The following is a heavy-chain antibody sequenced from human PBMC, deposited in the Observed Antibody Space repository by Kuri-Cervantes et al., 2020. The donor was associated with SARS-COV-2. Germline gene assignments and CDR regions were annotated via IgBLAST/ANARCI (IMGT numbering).Heavy chain of an antibody. V-gene: IGHV3-7*05. CDR3: ARQPHYELCFMDV. CDR2: KKGDGSQK. D-gene: IGHD3-3*01. Sequence: LSLSCAASGFSFSGYWMSWVRQAPGKGLEWVANKKGDGSQKYYVDSVKGRFTISGDNAKNSVYLQMNSLRADDTAVYYCARQPHYELCFMDVWGQGTTVTVSS. J-gene: IGHJ6*02. CDR1: GFSFSGYW.